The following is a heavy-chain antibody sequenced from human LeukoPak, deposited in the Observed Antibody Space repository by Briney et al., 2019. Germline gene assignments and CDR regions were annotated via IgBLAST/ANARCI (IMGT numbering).Heavy chain of an antibody. CDR1: GFTFISYG. CDR2: ISYDGSNK. V-gene: IGHV3-30*18. J-gene: IGHJ6*02. CDR3: AKARPAIAARVGYYYGLDV. Sequence: PGGSLRLSCAASGFTFISYGMHWVRQAPGKGLEWVAVISYDGSNKYYADSVKGRFTISRDNSKNTLYPQMNTLRAEDTAVYYCAKARPAIAARVGYYYGLDVWGQGTTVTVSS. D-gene: IGHD6-6*01.